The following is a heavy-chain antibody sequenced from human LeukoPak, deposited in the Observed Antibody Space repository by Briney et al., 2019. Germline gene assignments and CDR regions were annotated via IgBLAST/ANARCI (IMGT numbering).Heavy chain of an antibody. D-gene: IGHD3-10*01. V-gene: IGHV3-48*02. J-gene: IGHJ4*02. CDR1: GFTLSSYS. CDR2: ISSSSRSI. Sequence: RGSLRLSCAASGFTLSSYSMNWVRQAPGKGLELVSYISSSSRSIYYADSVKGRFTISRDNANNSLSLQMNSLRDEDTAVYYCVLGSPFDYWGQGTLVTVSS. CDR3: VLGSPFDY.